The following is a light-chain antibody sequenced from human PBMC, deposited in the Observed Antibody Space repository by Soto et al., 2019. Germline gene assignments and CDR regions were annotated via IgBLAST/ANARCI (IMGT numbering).Light chain of an antibody. CDR3: QQYDDWPLT. J-gene: IGKJ4*01. V-gene: IGKV3-15*01. CDR2: DAF. Sequence: EKVMTQSPATLSVSPGERATLSCRASENVKTRLSWYQQKSGQAPRLLIYDAFTRATGIPARFSGSASGTDFTLTISSLQSEDSAVYYWQQYDDWPLTFGGGTKVEIK. CDR1: ENVKTR.